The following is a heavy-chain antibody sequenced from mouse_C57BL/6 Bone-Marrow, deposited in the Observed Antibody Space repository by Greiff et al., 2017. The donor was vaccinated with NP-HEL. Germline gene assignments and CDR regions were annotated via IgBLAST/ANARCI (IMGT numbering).Heavy chain of an antibody. CDR2: IDPENGDT. J-gene: IGHJ1*03. CDR1: GFNIKDDY. CDR3: TPSFITTVVAGHGYFDV. Sequence: VQLQQSGAELVRPGASVKLSCTASGFNIKDDYMHWVKQRPEQGLEWIGWIDPENGDTDYASKFQGKAPITADTSSNTAYLQLSSLTSEDTAVYYGTPSFITTVVAGHGYFDVWGTGTTVTVSS. D-gene: IGHD1-1*01. V-gene: IGHV14-4*01.